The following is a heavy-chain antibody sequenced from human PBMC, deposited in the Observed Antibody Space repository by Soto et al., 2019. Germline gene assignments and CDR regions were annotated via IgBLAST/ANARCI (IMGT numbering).Heavy chain of an antibody. CDR2: IYWSGDE. V-gene: IGHV2-5*01. CDR1: GFSLSTSGVG. CDR3: ARGLATLPVFAFDI. Sequence: QGTLKESGPTLVKPTQTLTLTCSFSGFSLSTSGVGVGWIRQSPGKALEWLALIYWSGDEHYRPSLKSRLSIIQDTSKIHVVLVMTDMDPVDTATYYCARGLATLPVFAFDIWGQGTMVTVSS. J-gene: IGHJ3*02. D-gene: IGHD6-6*01.